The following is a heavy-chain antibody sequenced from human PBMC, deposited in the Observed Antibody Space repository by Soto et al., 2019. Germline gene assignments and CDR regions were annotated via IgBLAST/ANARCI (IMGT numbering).Heavy chain of an antibody. V-gene: IGHV3-21*01. D-gene: IGHD5-18*01. CDR2: ISSSSSYI. CDR1: GFTFSSYS. Sequence: NPGGSLRLSCAASGFTFSSYSMNWVRQAPGKGLEWFSSISSSSSYIYYADSVKGRFTISRDNAKNSLYLQMNSLRAEDTAVYYCARGGLEGYSYGYDYYGMDVWGQGTTVTVSS. J-gene: IGHJ6*02. CDR3: ARGGLEGYSYGYDYYGMDV.